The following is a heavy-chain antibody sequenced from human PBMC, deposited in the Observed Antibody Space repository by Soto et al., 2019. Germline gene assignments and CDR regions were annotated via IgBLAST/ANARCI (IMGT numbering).Heavy chain of an antibody. V-gene: IGHV1-69*13. D-gene: IGHD2-2*02. J-gene: IGHJ6*02. CDR2: IIPIFGTA. Sequence: SVKVDCKASGGTFSSYAISWVRQAPGQGLEWMGGIIPIFGTANYAQKFQGRVTITADESTSTAYMELSSLRSEDTAVYYCARDSGYCSSTSCYTRYYGMDVWGQGTAVTVSS. CDR1: GGTFSSYA. CDR3: ARDSGYCSSTSCYTRYYGMDV.